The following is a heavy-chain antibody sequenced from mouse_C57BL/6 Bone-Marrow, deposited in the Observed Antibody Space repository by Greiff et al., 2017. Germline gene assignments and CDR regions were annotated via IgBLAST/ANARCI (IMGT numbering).Heavy chain of an antibody. J-gene: IGHJ1*03. CDR3: ARSGDGYYWYFDV. CDR2: IYPGSGNT. D-gene: IGHD2-3*01. Sequence: QVQLKESGAELVRPGASVKLSCKASGYTFTDYYINWVKQRPGQGLEWIARIYPGSGNTYYNEKFKGKATLTAEKSSSTAYMQLSSLTSEDSAVYFCARSGDGYYWYFDVWGTGTTVTVSS. CDR1: GYTFTDYY. V-gene: IGHV1-76*01.